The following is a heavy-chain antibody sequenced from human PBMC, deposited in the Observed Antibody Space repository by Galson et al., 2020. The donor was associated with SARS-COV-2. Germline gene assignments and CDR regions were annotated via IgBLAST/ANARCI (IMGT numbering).Heavy chain of an antibody. CDR1: GGSISSSNW. CDR3: ARRYCSSTSCPNWFDP. CDR2: IYHSGST. J-gene: IGHJ5*02. Sequence: SEPLSLTCAVSGGSISSSNWWSWVRQPPGKGLEWIGEIYHSGSTNYNPSLKSRVTISVDKSKNQFSLKLSSVTAADTAVYYCARRYCSSTSCPNWFDPWGQGTLVTVSS. V-gene: IGHV4-4*02. D-gene: IGHD2-2*01.